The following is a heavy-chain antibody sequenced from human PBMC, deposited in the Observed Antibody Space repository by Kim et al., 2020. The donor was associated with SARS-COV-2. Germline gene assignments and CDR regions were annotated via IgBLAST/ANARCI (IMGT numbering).Heavy chain of an antibody. J-gene: IGHJ3*02. Sequence: GSLRLSCAASGFTFSSYWMHWVRQAPGKGLVWVSRINSDGSSTSYADSVKGRFTISRDNAKNTLYLQMNSLRAEDTAVYYCARWGSTYYDFWSGYYMDAFDIWGQGTMVTVSS. V-gene: IGHV3-74*01. CDR3: ARWGSTYYDFWSGYYMDAFDI. CDR2: INSDGSST. D-gene: IGHD3-3*01. CDR1: GFTFSSYW.